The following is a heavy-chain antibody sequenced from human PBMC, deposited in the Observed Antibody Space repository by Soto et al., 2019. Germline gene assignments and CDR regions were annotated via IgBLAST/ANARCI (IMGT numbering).Heavy chain of an antibody. D-gene: IGHD3-22*01. V-gene: IGHV3-23*01. CDR2: ISGSGGST. Sequence: PGGSLILSCAASGFTFSSYAMRWVRQSPGKGLEWVSAISGSGGSTYYADSVKGRFTISRDNSKNTLYLQMNSLRAEDTAVYYCAKVSDSSGYSDYWGQGTLVTVSS. CDR1: GFTFSSYA. J-gene: IGHJ4*02. CDR3: AKVSDSSGYSDY.